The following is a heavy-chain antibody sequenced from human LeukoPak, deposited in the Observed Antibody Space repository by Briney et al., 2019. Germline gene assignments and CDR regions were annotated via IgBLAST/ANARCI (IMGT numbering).Heavy chain of an antibody. Sequence: PSETLSLTCAVYGGSFSGYYWSWIRQPPGKGLEWIGEINHSGSTNYNPSLKSRVTISVDTSKNQFSLKLSSVTAADTAVYYCVRGPSFYDSSGYLNYWGQGTLVTVSS. D-gene: IGHD3-22*01. CDR1: GGSFSGYY. CDR2: INHSGST. CDR3: VRGPSFYDSSGYLNY. V-gene: IGHV4-34*01. J-gene: IGHJ4*02.